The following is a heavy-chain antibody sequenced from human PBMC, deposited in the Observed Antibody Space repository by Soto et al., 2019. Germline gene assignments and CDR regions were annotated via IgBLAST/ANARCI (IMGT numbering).Heavy chain of an antibody. V-gene: IGHV4-39*01. J-gene: IGHJ4*02. D-gene: IGHD4-17*01. CDR1: GGSISSSIYY. Sequence: PSETLSLTCTVSGGSISSSIYYWGWIRQPPGKGLEWIGSIYYSGSTYYNPSLKSRVTISVDTSKNQFSLKLSSVTAADTAVYYCARLHYGDYVDYWGQGTLVTVSS. CDR2: IYYSGST. CDR3: ARLHYGDYVDY.